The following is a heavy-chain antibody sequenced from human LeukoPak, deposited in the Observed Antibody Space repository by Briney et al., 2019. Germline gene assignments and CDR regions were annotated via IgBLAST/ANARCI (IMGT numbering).Heavy chain of an antibody. V-gene: IGHV4-39*01. CDR1: GGSISSNSYY. CDR2: IYYSGST. CDR3: TRQEYQLLFSGFDP. D-gene: IGHD2-2*01. Sequence: PSETLSLTCTVSGGSISSNSYYWGWIRQPPGKGLEWIGSIYYSGSTYYNPSLKSRVTISVDTSKNQFTLKLSSVTAADTAVYYCTRQEYQLLFSGFDPWGQEPWSPSPQ. J-gene: IGHJ5*02.